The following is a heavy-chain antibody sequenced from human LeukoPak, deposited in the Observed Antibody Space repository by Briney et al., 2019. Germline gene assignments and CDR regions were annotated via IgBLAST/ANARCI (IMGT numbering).Heavy chain of an antibody. CDR1: GGSISSSNW. J-gene: IGHJ3*01. Sequence: SETLSLTCSVSGGSISSSNWWSCVRQPPEKGLEGSGEIYHRGSTKYNRSRDSLVTISIDKSKDQFSLKLTSVTAADTDVYDCAKNSPLSASDFWGQGTMVTVSS. V-gene: IGHV4-4*02. D-gene: IGHD2/OR15-2a*01. CDR3: AKNSPLSASDF. CDR2: IYHRGST.